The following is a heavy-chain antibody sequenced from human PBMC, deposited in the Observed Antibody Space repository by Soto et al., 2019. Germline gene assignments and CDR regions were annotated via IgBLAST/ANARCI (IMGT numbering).Heavy chain of an antibody. Sequence: ASVKVSCKASGYTFTNYYVQWVRQAPGQGLEWMGIINPSGGSTSYAQKFQGRVTMTRDTSTSTVYMELSSLRSEDTAVYYCARDRVDYYDSSGYPGWFDPWGQGTLVTVSS. CDR2: INPSGGST. D-gene: IGHD3-22*01. CDR3: ARDRVDYYDSSGYPGWFDP. V-gene: IGHV1-46*01. J-gene: IGHJ5*02. CDR1: GYTFTNYY.